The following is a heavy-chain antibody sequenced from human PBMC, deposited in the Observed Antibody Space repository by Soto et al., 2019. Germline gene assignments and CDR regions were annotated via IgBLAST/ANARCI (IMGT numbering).Heavy chain of an antibody. CDR1: GDSVSSNTAA. V-gene: IGHV6-1*01. D-gene: IGHD6-19*01. Sequence: SDTLSLTCAISGDSVSSNTAAWNWIRSSPSRGLEWLGRTYYRSNWRHDYAVSVKSRITVNPDTSKNHFSLQLNSVTPDDTAVYYCARGVAGSGFDLWGQGTLVTVSS. CDR2: TYYRSNWRH. J-gene: IGHJ4*02. CDR3: ARGVAGSGFDL.